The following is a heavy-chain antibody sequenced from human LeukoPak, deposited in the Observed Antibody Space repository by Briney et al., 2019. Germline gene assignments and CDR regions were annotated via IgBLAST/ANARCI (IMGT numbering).Heavy chain of an antibody. CDR1: EFPFTTIA. V-gene: IGHV3-23*01. Sequence: GGPLSPPGEPSEFPFTTIAMSWARKPPGKGLNWVSTLSVSGITTYFADPVKARFTSPRNNSKTRLYLQINALNAENTPGNYCAKGIYSSGWSYFDYWGHGTLVTVSS. D-gene: IGHD6-19*01. CDR2: LSVSGITT. J-gene: IGHJ4*01. CDR3: AKGIYSSGWSYFDY.